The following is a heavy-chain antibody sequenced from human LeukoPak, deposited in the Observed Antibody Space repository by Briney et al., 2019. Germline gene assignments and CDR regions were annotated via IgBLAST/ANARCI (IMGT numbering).Heavy chain of an antibody. CDR1: GITFRDAW. V-gene: IGHV3-15*01. D-gene: IGHD3-10*01. CDR2: IKSKTDGGTT. Sequence: GGSLRLSCAASGITFRDAWMSWVRQAPGKGLEWVGLIKSKTDGGTTDYAAPVKGRFAISRDDSKSTMYLQMNRLETEDTGVYYCTSTYYYNSGTYYLRSSDDWGQGTLVTVSS. CDR3: TSTYYYNSGTYYLRSSDD. J-gene: IGHJ4*02.